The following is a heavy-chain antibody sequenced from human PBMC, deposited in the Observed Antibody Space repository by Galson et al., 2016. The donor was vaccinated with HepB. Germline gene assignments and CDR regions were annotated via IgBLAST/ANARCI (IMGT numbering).Heavy chain of an antibody. V-gene: IGHV6-1*01. Sequence: CAISGDSVSSNTVAWNWIRQSPSRGLEWLGRTYFRSRWYNDYAGSVKGRIIISPDTSKNHFSLPLTSFTPEGTAVYYCARGWNYVKFDYWGQGTLVTGSS. CDR1: GDSVSSNTVA. CDR2: TYFRSRWYN. CDR3: ARGWNYVKFDY. D-gene: IGHD1-7*01. J-gene: IGHJ4*02.